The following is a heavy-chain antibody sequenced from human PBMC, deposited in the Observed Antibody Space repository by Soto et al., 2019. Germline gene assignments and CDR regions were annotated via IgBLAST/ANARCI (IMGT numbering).Heavy chain of an antibody. D-gene: IGHD3-3*02. CDR1: GFPVSSYP. CDR3: AKVYLPIASSSNTTRRNVYDGFDI. Sequence: GSVKLSSAASGFPVSSYPMSWVCQAPGKGLEWVSAISGSGGSTYYADSVKGRFTISRDNSKNTLYLQMNSLRAEDTAVYYCAKVYLPIASSSNTTRRNVYDGFDIWGQGTMGTGS. V-gene: IGHV3-23*01. CDR2: ISGSGGST. J-gene: IGHJ3*02.